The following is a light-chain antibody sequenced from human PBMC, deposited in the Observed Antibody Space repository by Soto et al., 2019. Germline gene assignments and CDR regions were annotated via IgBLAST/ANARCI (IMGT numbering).Light chain of an antibody. Sequence: AIRMTQSPSSLSASTGDRVTITFRASQGISSYLAWYQQKPGKAPKLLIYAASTLQSGVPSRFSGSGSGTDFTLTISCLQSEDFATYYCQQYYSYPYTFGQGTKVDIK. V-gene: IGKV1-8*01. CDR3: QQYYSYPYT. CDR2: AAS. CDR1: QGISSY. J-gene: IGKJ2*01.